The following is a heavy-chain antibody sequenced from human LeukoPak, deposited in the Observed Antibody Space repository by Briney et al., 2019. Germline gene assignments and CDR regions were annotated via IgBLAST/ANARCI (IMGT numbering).Heavy chain of an antibody. V-gene: IGHV3-23*01. CDR1: GFTFTTYA. Sequence: GGSLRLSCAASGFTFTTYAMNWVRQAPGKGLEWVSVSGSGGSTYCADSVKGRFTISRDNSKNTLYLEVNSLRAEDTAVYYCATAFYFDSSGPYWYFDLWGRGTLVTVSS. CDR2: SGSGGST. D-gene: IGHD3-22*01. J-gene: IGHJ2*01. CDR3: ATAFYFDSSGPYWYFDL.